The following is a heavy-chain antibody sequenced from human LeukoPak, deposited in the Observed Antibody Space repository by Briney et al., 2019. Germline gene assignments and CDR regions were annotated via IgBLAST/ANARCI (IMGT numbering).Heavy chain of an antibody. Sequence: ASVKVSCKASGYTFTGYYMHWVRQAPGQGLEWMAWINPNSGGTNYAQKFQGRVTMTRDTSISTAYMELSRLRAEDTAVYYCAKVGHDIVVVPAAISVYYFDYWGQGTLVTVSS. J-gene: IGHJ4*02. CDR1: GYTFTGYY. D-gene: IGHD2-2*01. CDR2: INPNSGGT. V-gene: IGHV1-2*02. CDR3: AKVGHDIVVVPAAISVYYFDY.